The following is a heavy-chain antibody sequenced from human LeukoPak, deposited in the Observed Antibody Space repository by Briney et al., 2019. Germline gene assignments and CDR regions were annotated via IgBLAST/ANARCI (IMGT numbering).Heavy chain of an antibody. CDR1: GFTFSNYS. J-gene: IGHJ6*04. Sequence: GGSPRLSCAASGFTFSNYSMHWVRQAPGKGLEWVSYVSSSGSTIYYADSVKGRFTISRDNAKNSLYLQMNSLRAEDTAVYYCAELGITMIGGVWGKGTTVTISS. V-gene: IGHV3-48*04. CDR2: VSSSGSTI. D-gene: IGHD3-10*02. CDR3: AELGITMIGGV.